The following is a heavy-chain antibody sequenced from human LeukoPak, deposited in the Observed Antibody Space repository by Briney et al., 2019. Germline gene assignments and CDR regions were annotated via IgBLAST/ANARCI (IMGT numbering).Heavy chain of an antibody. V-gene: IGHV3-30-3*01. D-gene: IGHD2-21*02. CDR3: ATIGMTVDY. CDR2: ISYDGSNK. Sequence: PGGSLRLSCAASGFTFSSYAMHWVRQAPGKGLEWVAVISYDGSNKYYADSVKGRFTISRDNSKNTLYLQMNSLRAEDTAVYYCATIGMTVDYWGQGTLVTVSS. CDR1: GFTFSSYA. J-gene: IGHJ4*02.